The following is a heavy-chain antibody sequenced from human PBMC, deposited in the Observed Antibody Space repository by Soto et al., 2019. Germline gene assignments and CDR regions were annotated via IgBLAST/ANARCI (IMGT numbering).Heavy chain of an antibody. CDR1: GCTFSSYA. CDR3: AKDRMPIRVSDFDY. Sequence: EVQLLESGGGLVQPGGYLRLSCAASGCTFSSYAMSWVRQAPGKGLEWVSAISGSGGSTYYADSVKGRFTISRDNSKNTLYLQMNTLRAEDTVVYYCAKDRMPIRVSDFDYWGQGTLVTVSS. J-gene: IGHJ4*02. V-gene: IGHV3-23*01. D-gene: IGHD2-2*01. CDR2: ISGSGGST.